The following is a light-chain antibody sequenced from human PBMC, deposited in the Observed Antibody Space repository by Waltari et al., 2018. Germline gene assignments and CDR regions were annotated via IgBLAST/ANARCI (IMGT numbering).Light chain of an antibody. CDR1: QSINTF. V-gene: IGKV1-39*01. CDR2: AAS. CDR3: QQSYISPPGT. Sequence: DIQMTQSPSSLYASGGDRVTITCRASQSINTFLNWYQQKPGRVPKVLIYAASRLLSGVPSRFSGSGYGTDFTLTITSLQPEDFATYFCQQSYISPPGTFGQGTKVEIK. J-gene: IGKJ1*01.